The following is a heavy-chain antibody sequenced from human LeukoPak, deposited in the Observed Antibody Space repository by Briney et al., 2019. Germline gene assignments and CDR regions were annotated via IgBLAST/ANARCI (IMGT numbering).Heavy chain of an antibody. CDR1: GGSISSYY. CDR3: ARVLGSGYSDY. Sequence: SETLSLTCTVSGGSISSYYWSWIRQPPGKELEWLGYIYSSGSTNHNPSLKSRVTVSVDTSKKQFSLKLSSVTAADTAVYYCARVLGSGYSDYWGQGTLVTVSS. D-gene: IGHD2-15*01. CDR2: IYSSGST. V-gene: IGHV4-59*01. J-gene: IGHJ4*02.